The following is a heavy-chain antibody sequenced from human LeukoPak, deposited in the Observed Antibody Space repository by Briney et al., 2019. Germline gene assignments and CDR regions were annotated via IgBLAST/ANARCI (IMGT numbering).Heavy chain of an antibody. CDR2: IFPSGGEI. Sequence: GGSLRLSCEASGFTFSTFAMIWVRQPPGKGLEWVSSIFPSGGEIHYADSVRGRFTISRDNSKSTLSLQMNSLRAEDTAVYYCATYRQVLLPFESWGQGTLVTVSS. CDR1: GFTFSTFA. V-gene: IGHV3-23*01. CDR3: ATYRQVLLPFES. J-gene: IGHJ4*02. D-gene: IGHD2-8*02.